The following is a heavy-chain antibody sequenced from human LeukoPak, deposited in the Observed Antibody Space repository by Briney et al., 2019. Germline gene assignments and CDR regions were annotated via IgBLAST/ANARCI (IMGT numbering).Heavy chain of an antibody. J-gene: IGHJ3*02. Sequence: GGSLRLSCAASGFTFSSYSMNWVRQAPGKGLEWVSYISSSSSTIYYADSVKGRFTISRDNAKNSLYLQMNSLRAEDTAVYYCARCGGDCYSDDAFDIWGQGTMVTVSS. V-gene: IGHV3-48*01. D-gene: IGHD2-21*02. CDR2: ISSSSSTI. CDR1: GFTFSSYS. CDR3: ARCGGDCYSDDAFDI.